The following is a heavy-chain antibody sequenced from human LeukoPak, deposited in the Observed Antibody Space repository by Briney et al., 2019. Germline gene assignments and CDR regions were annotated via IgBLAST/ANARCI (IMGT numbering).Heavy chain of an antibody. CDR3: ARQFRYCSSTSCYEYFQH. Sequence: GESLKISCKNSGYIFTTYWIGWVRQMPGKGLEWMGIIYPGDSDTRYSPSFQGQVTISADKSISTAYLQWSSLKASDTAMYYCARQFRYCSSTSCYEYFQHWGQGTLVTVSS. CDR2: IYPGDSDT. D-gene: IGHD2-2*01. CDR1: GYIFTTYW. V-gene: IGHV5-51*01. J-gene: IGHJ1*01.